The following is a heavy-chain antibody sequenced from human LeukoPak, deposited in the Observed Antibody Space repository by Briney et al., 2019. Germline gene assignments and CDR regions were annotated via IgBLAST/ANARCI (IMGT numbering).Heavy chain of an antibody. CDR3: AKALSGYKPPNYYYYMDV. CDR1: GFTFTTYG. CDR2: ISYDGTKT. Sequence: GGSLRLSCAASGFTFTTYGMHWVRQAPGEGLDWVALISYDGTKTYYSDSVKGRFTISRDNSKNTLYLQMNSLRAEDTAVYYCAKALSGYKPPNYYYYMDVWGKGTTVTVSS. J-gene: IGHJ6*03. V-gene: IGHV3-30*18. D-gene: IGHD3-3*01.